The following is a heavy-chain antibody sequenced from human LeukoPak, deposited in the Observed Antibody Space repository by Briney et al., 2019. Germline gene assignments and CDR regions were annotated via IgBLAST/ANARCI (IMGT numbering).Heavy chain of an antibody. Sequence: GGSLRLSCAASGFTFSSYAMHWVRQAPGKGLEWVAVISYDGSNKYYADSVKGRFTISRDNSKNTLYLQMNSLRAEDTAVYYCARESVAGSFGYWGQGTLVTVSS. CDR1: GFTFSSYA. CDR2: ISYDGSNK. D-gene: IGHD6-19*01. J-gene: IGHJ4*02. V-gene: IGHV3-30-3*01. CDR3: ARESVAGSFGY.